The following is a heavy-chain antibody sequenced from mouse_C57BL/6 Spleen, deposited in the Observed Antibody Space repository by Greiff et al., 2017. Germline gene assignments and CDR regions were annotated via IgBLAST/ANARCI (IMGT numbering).Heavy chain of an antibody. CDR1: GYAFSSSW. V-gene: IGHV1-82*01. CDR3: ARWDSNYYGSSYGYWYFDV. Sequence: QVQLQQSGPELVKPGASVKISCKASGYAFSSSWMNWVKQRPGKGLEWIGRIYPGDGDTNYNGKFKGKATLTADKSSSTAYMQLSSLTSEDSAVYFCARWDSNYYGSSYGYWYFDVWGTGTTVTVSS. D-gene: IGHD1-1*01. J-gene: IGHJ1*03. CDR2: IYPGDGDT.